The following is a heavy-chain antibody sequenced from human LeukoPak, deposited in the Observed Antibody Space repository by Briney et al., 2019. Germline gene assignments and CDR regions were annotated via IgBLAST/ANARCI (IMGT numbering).Heavy chain of an antibody. CDR3: ARGYGSGSYPYYYGMDV. J-gene: IGHJ6*02. D-gene: IGHD3-10*01. V-gene: IGHV3-13*01. CDR1: GFTFSTYG. Sequence: GGSLRLSCAASGFTFSTYGMHWVRQATGERLEWVSAIATTGETYYSGSVKGRFTISRENAKNSLYLQMNSLRAGDTAVYYCARGYGSGSYPYYYGMDVWGQGTTVTVSS. CDR2: IATTGET.